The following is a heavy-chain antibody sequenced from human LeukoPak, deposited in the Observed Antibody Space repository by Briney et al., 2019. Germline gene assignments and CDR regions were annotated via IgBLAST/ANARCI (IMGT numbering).Heavy chain of an antibody. D-gene: IGHD3-22*01. CDR2: IYTSGST. Sequence: PSETLSLTCTVSGCSFSSGSYYWSWIRQPAGKGLEWIGRIYTSGSTNYNPSLKSRVTISVDTSKNQFSLKLSSVTAADTAVYYCARDRGYYDSSGYYYYFDYWGQGTLVTVSS. CDR3: ARDRGYYDSSGYYYYFDY. J-gene: IGHJ4*02. CDR1: GCSFSSGSYY. V-gene: IGHV4-61*02.